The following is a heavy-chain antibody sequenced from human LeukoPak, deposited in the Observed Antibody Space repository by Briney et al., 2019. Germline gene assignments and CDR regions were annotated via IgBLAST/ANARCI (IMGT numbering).Heavy chain of an antibody. J-gene: IGHJ4*02. Sequence: PGGSLRLSCTASGFTFSSTGMHWVRQAPGKGLEWVSSISGSSSYIYYADSVKGRFSISRDNAKNSLYLQMNSLRAEDTAVYYCARDLLGWELHYFDYWGQGTLVTVSS. CDR3: ARDLLGWELHYFDY. CDR2: ISGSSSYI. V-gene: IGHV3-21*01. D-gene: IGHD1-26*01. CDR1: GFTFSSTG.